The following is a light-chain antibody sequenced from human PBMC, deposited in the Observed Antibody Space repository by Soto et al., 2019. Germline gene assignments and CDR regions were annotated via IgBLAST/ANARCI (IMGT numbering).Light chain of an antibody. CDR3: SSYTSSSTGV. J-gene: IGLJ1*01. V-gene: IGLV2-14*01. CDR2: DVS. Sequence: CELTQPASVSGPPGQSITITCTGTSSDVGGYNYVSWYQQHPGKAPKLMIYDVSNRPSGVSNRFSGSKSGNTASLTISGLQAEDEADYYCSSYTSSSTGVFGTGTKVTVL. CDR1: SSDVGGYNY.